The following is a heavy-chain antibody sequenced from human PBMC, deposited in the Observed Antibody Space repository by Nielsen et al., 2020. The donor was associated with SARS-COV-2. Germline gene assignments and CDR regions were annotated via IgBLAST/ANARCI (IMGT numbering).Heavy chain of an antibody. CDR2: ISWNRGSI. Sequence: SLKISCAASGFTFDDYAMHWVRQAPGRGLEWVSGISWNRGSIGYADSVKGRFTISRDNAKNSLYLQMNSLRAEDTALYYCAKGPYYGSDYFDYWGQGTLVTVSS. CDR3: AKGPYYGSDYFDY. V-gene: IGHV3-9*01. J-gene: IGHJ4*02. CDR1: GFTFDDYA. D-gene: IGHD3-10*01.